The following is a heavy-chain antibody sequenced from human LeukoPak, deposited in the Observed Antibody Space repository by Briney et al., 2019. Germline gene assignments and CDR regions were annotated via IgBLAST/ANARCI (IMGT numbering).Heavy chain of an antibody. J-gene: IGHJ4*02. CDR3: ARVELDTAMEIDY. Sequence: SETLSLTCTVSGGSISSGGYYWSWSRQHPGKGLEWIGYIYYSGSTYYNPSLKSRVTISVDTSKNQFSLKLSSVTAADTAVYYCARVELDTAMEIDYWGQGTLVTVSS. D-gene: IGHD5-18*01. CDR2: IYYSGST. CDR1: GGSISSGGYY. V-gene: IGHV4-31*03.